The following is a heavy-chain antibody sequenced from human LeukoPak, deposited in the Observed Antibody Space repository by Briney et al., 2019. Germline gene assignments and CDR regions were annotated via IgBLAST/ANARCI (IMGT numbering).Heavy chain of an antibody. Sequence: GGSLRLSCAASGLTFSGYWMHCVREAPGKGLEWVSRINSDGSSTSYADSVKGLFTISRDNAKNTLYLQMHSLRAEDTAVYYCARDQPLRLRQLYYYYMDVWGKGTTVTVSS. CDR2: INSDGSST. V-gene: IGHV3-74*01. CDR1: GLTFSGYW. J-gene: IGHJ6*03. CDR3: ARDQPLRLRQLYYYYMDV. D-gene: IGHD6-25*01.